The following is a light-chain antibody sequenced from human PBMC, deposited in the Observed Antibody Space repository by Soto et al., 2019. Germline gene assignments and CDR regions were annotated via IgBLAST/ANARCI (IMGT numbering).Light chain of an antibody. V-gene: IGLV2-8*01. J-gene: IGLJ1*01. CDR1: RSYGGGYNY. CDR2: EVS. Sequence: QAFLAQHSSASYSPGQSVTMSSHGTRSYGGGYNYVSWYQQHPGKAPKPMIYEVSKRPSGVPDRFSGCKSGNTASLTVSVLQAEDEADYYCRSDAGSNKVFGTGTKVTVL. CDR3: RSDAGSNKV.